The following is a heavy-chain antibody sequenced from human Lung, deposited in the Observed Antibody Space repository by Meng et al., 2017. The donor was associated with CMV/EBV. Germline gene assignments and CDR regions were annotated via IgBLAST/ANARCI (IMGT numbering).Heavy chain of an antibody. D-gene: IGHD6-19*01. CDR1: LGSISSGSYY. CDR2: IHYTGST. CDR3: ARTQWHVGYFDN. J-gene: IGHJ4*02. Sequence: GSLRLXXTLSLGSISSGSYYWGWLRQPPGKGLEWIGSIHYTGSTNYNPSLKTQVSISEDTSKNEFSLALTSVTTADTAVYYCARTQWHVGYFDNWGQGTLVTVSS. V-gene: IGHV4-39*07.